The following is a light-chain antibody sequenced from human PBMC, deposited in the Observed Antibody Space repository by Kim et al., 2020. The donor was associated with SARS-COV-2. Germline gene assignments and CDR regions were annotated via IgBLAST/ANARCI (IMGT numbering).Light chain of an antibody. J-gene: IGLJ2*01. V-gene: IGLV3-1*01. Sequence: SRAPRQTRRLSCFGRGLGDKSAFWYRLKSAKPPVLVIYQGDKRPSGIPARFSGSLSGNTATLTIGGSQPMDEADFYCQAWDSTTAIFGGGTRLTVL. CDR3: QAWDSTTAI. CDR1: GLGDKS. CDR2: QGD.